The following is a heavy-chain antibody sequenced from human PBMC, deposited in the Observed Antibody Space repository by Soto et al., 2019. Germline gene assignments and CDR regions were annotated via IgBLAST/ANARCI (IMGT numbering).Heavy chain of an antibody. CDR1: GFPFSSYA. J-gene: IGHJ3*02. CDR2: ISGSGVIT. CDR3: AKGGYYSVFDI. Sequence: EMQLLESGGGLVQPGGSLRLSCVASGFPFSSYAMSWVRQTPGQGLEWVSGISGSGVITYYADSVKGRFTISRDNSNNTLSLQVPSLSVEDTAVYFCAKGGYYSVFDIWGQGTMVTVS. D-gene: IGHD3-16*01. V-gene: IGHV3-23*01.